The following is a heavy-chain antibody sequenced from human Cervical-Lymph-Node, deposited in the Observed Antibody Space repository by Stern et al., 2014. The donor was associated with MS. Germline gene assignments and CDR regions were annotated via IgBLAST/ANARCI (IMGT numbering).Heavy chain of an antibody. CDR1: GFTFSDYS. Sequence: VQLVESGGGLVKPGGSLRLSCVASGFTFSDYSVNWVRQAPGKGLEWVSSISSTGTYINYAASVQGRFTIARDNAKNSLYLQMNSLRAEDTAVYYCATDLMTTVTTIEYWGQGALVTVSS. V-gene: IGHV3-21*01. D-gene: IGHD4-17*01. CDR2: ISSTGTYI. J-gene: IGHJ4*02. CDR3: ATDLMTTVTTIEY.